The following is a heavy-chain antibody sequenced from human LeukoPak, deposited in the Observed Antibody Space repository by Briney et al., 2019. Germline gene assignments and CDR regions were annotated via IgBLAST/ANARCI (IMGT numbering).Heavy chain of an antibody. D-gene: IGHD1-14*01. CDR2: IDPSGVST. J-gene: IGHJ3*02. V-gene: IGHV1-46*01. CDR3: ATPNNTDAFDI. CDR1: GYTLTSYY. Sequence: ASVKVSCKASGYTLTSYYMHWVRQAPGQGLEWMGIIDPSGVSTSYAQKFQGRVTMTRDTSTSTVYMELSSLRSEDTAVYYCATPNNTDAFDIWGQGTMVTVSS.